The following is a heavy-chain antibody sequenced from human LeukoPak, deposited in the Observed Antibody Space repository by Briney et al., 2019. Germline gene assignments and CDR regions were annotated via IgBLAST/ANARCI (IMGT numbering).Heavy chain of an antibody. Sequence: SETLSLTCSVSGVSISSSRYYWGWLRQPPGRGLEWFGSIYYSGITYYNPSLKSRATISVDTSKNQFPLKLSSVTAAATAGYSCARPSGYSEYDYGYWGQGTVVTGPS. V-gene: IGHV4-39*01. CDR3: ARPSGYSEYDYGY. CDR1: GVSISSSRYY. D-gene: IGHD5-12*01. CDR2: IYYSGIT. J-gene: IGHJ4*02.